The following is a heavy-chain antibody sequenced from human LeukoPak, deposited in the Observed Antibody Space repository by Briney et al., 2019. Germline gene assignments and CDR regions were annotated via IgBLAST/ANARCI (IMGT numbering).Heavy chain of an antibody. D-gene: IGHD5-12*01. J-gene: IGHJ4*02. CDR2: IYTSGST. V-gene: IGHV4-61*02. CDR3: ARSSGYVSYFDY. CDR1: GGSFNSGSYY. Sequence: SQTLSLTCTVSGGSFNSGSYYWSWIRQPAGKGLEWVGRIYTSGSTYYNPSLKSRVTISVDTSKNQFSLKLSSVTAADTAVYYCARSSGYVSYFDYWGQGTLVTVSS.